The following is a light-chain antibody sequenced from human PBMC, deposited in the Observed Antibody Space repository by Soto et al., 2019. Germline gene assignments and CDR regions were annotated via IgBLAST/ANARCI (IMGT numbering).Light chain of an antibody. CDR3: QQYNNWPPLT. V-gene: IGKV3-15*01. CDR2: GAS. CDR1: QSIDSRY. J-gene: IGKJ4*01. Sequence: EIVLTQSPGLLSLSPGERATLSCRAIQSIDSRYLGWYQQKPGQAPRLLIYGASTRATGIPARFSGSGSGTEFTLTISSLQSEDFAVYSCQQYNNWPPLTFGGGTKVDIK.